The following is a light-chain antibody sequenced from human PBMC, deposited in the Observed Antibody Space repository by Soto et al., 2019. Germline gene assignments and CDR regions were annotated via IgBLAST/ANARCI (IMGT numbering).Light chain of an antibody. Sequence: DIPMTQYPYTPSASGGGRVTITCRASQSISSWLAWYQQKPGKAPKLLIYDASSLESGVPSRFSGSGSETEFTLTISGLQPGDSATYYCQQYNSYSPTFGQGTKV. CDR1: QSISSW. CDR3: QQYNSYSPT. CDR2: DAS. V-gene: IGKV1-5*01. J-gene: IGKJ1*01.